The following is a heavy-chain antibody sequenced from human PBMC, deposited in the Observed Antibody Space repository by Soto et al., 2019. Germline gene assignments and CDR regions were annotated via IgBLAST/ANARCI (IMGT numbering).Heavy chain of an antibody. Sequence: GGSLRLSCAVSGFTFSTYAMHWVRQAPGKGLEWVAVISYDGSNTYYADSVKGRFTISRDNMLYLQMNSLRAEDTAVYYCARDQGRSITCQLDYWGQGTLVTVSS. V-gene: IGHV3-30-3*01. CDR1: GFTFSTYA. CDR3: ARDQGRSITCQLDY. D-gene: IGHD2-2*01. CDR2: ISYDGSNT. J-gene: IGHJ4*02.